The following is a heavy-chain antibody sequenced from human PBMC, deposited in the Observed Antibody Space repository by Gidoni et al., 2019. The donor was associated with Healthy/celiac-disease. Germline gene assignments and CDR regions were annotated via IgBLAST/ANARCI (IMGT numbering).Heavy chain of an antibody. CDR3: ARRLSSQTRTYYYYMDV. Sequence: QVQLVQSGSEVKKPGASVKVSCKASGYTCTSYDMNWVRQAPGQGLEWMGWINPTTGNPTYAQGFTGRFVFSLDTSVSTAYLQISSLKAEDTAVYYCARRLSSQTRTYYYYMDVWGKGTTVTVSS. D-gene: IGHD6-13*01. CDR2: INPTTGNP. V-gene: IGHV7-4-1*02. CDR1: GYTCTSYD. J-gene: IGHJ6*03.